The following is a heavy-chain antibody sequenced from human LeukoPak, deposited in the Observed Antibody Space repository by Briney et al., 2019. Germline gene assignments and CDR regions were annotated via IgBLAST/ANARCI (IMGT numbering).Heavy chain of an antibody. D-gene: IGHD3-10*01. V-gene: IGHV1-8*02. CDR1: GYTFTSYA. Sequence: ASVKVSCKASGYTFTSYAMNWVRQATGQGLEWMGWMNPNSGNTGYAQKFQGRVTMTRNTSISTAYMELSSLRSEDTAVYYCARGISRHGSRRALFDYWGQGTLVTVSS. CDR2: MNPNSGNT. CDR3: ARGISRHGSRRALFDY. J-gene: IGHJ4*02.